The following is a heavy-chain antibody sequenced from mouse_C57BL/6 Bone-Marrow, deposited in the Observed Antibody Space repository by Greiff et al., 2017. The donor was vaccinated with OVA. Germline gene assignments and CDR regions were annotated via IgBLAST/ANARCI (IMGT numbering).Heavy chain of an antibody. CDR1: GFTFSDFY. Sequence: EVHLVESGGGLVQSGRSLRLSCATSGFTFSDFYMEWVRQAPGQGLEWIAASRNKANDYTTEYSASVKGRFIVSRDTSQSILYLQMNALRAEDTAIYYCARDAPTGTFAYWGQGTLVTVSA. D-gene: IGHD4-1*01. V-gene: IGHV7-1*01. J-gene: IGHJ3*01. CDR3: ARDAPTGTFAY. CDR2: SRNKANDYTT.